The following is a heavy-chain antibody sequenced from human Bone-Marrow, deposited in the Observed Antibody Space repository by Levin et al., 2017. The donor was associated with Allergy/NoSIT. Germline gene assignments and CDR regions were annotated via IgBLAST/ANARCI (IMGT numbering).Heavy chain of an antibody. D-gene: IGHD3-16*02. Sequence: SQTLSLTCGVSGGSVKGFYWSWIRQSPGQGLEWIGEISDRGTTNYNPSLTSRLTISVDTSKNQFSLRLPSVTSADTALYYCATIRHDTINKVLSPVFYVDVWGEGTTVTVSS. CDR3: ATIRHDTINKVLSPVFYVDV. J-gene: IGHJ6*03. CDR2: ISDRGTT. CDR1: GGSVKGFY. V-gene: IGHV4-34*01.